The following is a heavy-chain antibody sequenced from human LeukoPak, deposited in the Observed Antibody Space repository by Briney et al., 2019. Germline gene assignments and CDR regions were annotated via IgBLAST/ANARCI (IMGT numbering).Heavy chain of an antibody. V-gene: IGHV3-15*07. Sequence: GGSLRLSCTASGFTFSNAWMNWVRQAPGKGLEWVGRIKSKTDGGTTDYAAPVKGRFTISRDDSKNTLYLQMNSLKTEDTAVYYCSRMTTVTMGSFYCYGMDVWGQGTTVTVSS. J-gene: IGHJ6*02. CDR2: IKSKTDGGTT. D-gene: IGHD4-11*01. CDR1: GFTFSNAW. CDR3: SRMTTVTMGSFYCYGMDV.